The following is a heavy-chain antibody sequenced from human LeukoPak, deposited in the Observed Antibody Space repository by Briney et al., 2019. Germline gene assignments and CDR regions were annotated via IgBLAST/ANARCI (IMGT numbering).Heavy chain of an antibody. CDR2: IGTAGDT. V-gene: IGHV3-13*01. CDR1: GFTFSSYG. J-gene: IGHJ3*02. D-gene: IGHD3-22*01. CDR3: ARAAPYYDSSGYYRGDAFDI. Sequence: GGSLRLSCAASGFTFSSYGMSWVRQATGKGLEWISAIGTAGDTYYPGSVKGRFTISRENAKNSLYLQMNSLRAGDTAVYYCARAAPYYDSSGYYRGDAFDIWGQGTMVTVSS.